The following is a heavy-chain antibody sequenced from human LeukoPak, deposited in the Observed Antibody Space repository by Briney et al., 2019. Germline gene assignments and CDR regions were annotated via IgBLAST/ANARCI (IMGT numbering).Heavy chain of an antibody. V-gene: IGHV1-18*04. CDR1: GYTFTSYY. CDR3: ARTHKPYYYDSSGYYVLGY. CDR2: ISAYNGNT. J-gene: IGHJ4*02. Sequence: ASVKVSCKASGYTFTSYYMNWVRQAPGQGLEWMGWISAYNGNTNYAQKLQGRVTMTTDTSTSTAYMELRSLRSDDTAVYYCARTHKPYYYDSSGYYVLGYWGQGTLVTVSS. D-gene: IGHD3-22*01.